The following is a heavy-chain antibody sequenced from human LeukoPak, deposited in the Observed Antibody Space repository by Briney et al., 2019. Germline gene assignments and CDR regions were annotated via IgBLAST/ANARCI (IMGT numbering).Heavy chain of an antibody. CDR3: ARGYNGMGAVAGVFDY. CDR2: INQSGST. Sequence: SETLSLTCAVYGGSFSGYYWSWIRQPPGKGLEWIGEINQSGSTNYNPSLKSRVTISVDTSKNQFSLKLSSVTAADTAVYYCARGYNGMGAVAGVFDYWGQGTLVTVSS. D-gene: IGHD6-19*01. CDR1: GGSFSGYY. V-gene: IGHV4-34*01. J-gene: IGHJ4*02.